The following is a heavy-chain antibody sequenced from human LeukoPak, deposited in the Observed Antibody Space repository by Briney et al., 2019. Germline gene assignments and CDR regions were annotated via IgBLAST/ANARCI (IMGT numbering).Heavy chain of an antibody. J-gene: IGHJ4*02. CDR1: GGSISSSSYS. CDR3: ANSIVGAATAIDY. CDR2: IYYSGST. V-gene: IGHV4-39*01. D-gene: IGHD1-26*01. Sequence: SETLSLTCTVSGGSISSSSYSWGWVRQPPGKGLEWIASIYYSGSTYYNPSLKSRVTISVDTSENQFSLKLSSVTAADTAVYYCANSIVGAATAIDYWGQGTLVTVSS.